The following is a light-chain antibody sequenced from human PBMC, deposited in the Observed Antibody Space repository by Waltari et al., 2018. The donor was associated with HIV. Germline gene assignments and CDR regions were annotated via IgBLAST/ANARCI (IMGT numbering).Light chain of an antibody. CDR2: QDD. Sequence: SYELTQPPSVSVSPGQTASITCSGDNLGNRYTSWYQQKPGQSPVVVLYQDDKRPSGIPDRFSGSNSGNTATLTISGTHALYEADYYCQAWDDSTGIFGGGTTLTVL. J-gene: IGLJ2*01. V-gene: IGLV3-1*01. CDR1: NLGNRY. CDR3: QAWDDSTGI.